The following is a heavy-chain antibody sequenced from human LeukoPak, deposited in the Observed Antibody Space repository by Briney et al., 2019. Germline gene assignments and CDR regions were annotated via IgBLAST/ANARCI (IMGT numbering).Heavy chain of an antibody. J-gene: IGHJ4*02. Sequence: GGSLRLSCAASGFTFNNYAISWVRQAPGKGLEWVSSISGSGDNTYYADSVKGRFTITRDNSKNTLYLQMNSLRAEDTAVYYCANDFDYWGQGTLVTLPS. CDR1: GFTFNNYA. V-gene: IGHV3-23*01. CDR3: ANDFDY. CDR2: ISGSGDNT.